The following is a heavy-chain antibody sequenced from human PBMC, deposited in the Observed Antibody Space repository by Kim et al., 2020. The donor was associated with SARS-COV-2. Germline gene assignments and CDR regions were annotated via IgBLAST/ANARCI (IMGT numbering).Heavy chain of an antibody. CDR3: ARHEVGLYYFDY. J-gene: IGHJ4*02. CDR2: IYYSGST. Sequence: SETLSLTCTVSGGSISSSSYYWGWIRQPPGKGLEWIGSIYYSGSTYHNPSLKSRVTISVDTSKNQFSLKLSSVTAADTAVYYCARHEVGLYYFDYWGQGTLVTVPS. V-gene: IGHV4-39*01. CDR1: GGSISSSSYY. D-gene: IGHD2-21*02.